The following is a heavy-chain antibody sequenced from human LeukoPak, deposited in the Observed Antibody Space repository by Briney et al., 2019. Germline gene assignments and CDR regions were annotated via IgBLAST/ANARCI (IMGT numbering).Heavy chain of an antibody. Sequence: GGSLRLSCAASGFTFSSYGMHWVRQAPGKGLEWVAVIWYDGRNKFYADSLKGRFTISRDNSKNTLYLQMNSLRAEDTAVYYCAHNYDILTAQFDYWGQGTLVTVSS. CDR2: IWYDGRNK. J-gene: IGHJ4*02. CDR3: AHNYDILTAQFDY. CDR1: GFTFSSYG. V-gene: IGHV3-33*03. D-gene: IGHD3-9*01.